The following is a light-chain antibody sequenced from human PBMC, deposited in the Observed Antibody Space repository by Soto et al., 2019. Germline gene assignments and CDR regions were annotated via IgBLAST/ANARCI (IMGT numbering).Light chain of an antibody. CDR2: AVS. Sequence: QSALTQPASLSGSPGQSITISCTGTSSDVGGYNYVSWYQQHPGKDPKLMIYAVSNRPSGVSNRFSGSKSGNTASLTISGLQAEDESDYYCSSYTSSSTPHVVFGGGTKVTVL. J-gene: IGLJ2*01. CDR3: SSYTSSSTPHVV. CDR1: SSDVGGYNY. V-gene: IGLV2-14*01.